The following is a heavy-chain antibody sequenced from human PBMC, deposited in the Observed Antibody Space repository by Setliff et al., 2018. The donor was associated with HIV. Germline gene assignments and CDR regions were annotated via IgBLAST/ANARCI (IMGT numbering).Heavy chain of an antibody. CDR3: ARGRTTLTDAFDI. Sequence: SETLSLTCAISGGSISSANWWTWVRQPPGKGLECIGETYHTGSTNYNPSLKSRVTISVDKSKNQFSLTLSPVTAADTAVYYCARGRTTLTDAFDIWGLGTTVTVSS. J-gene: IGHJ3*02. CDR1: GGSISSANW. CDR2: TYHTGST. D-gene: IGHD4-17*01. V-gene: IGHV4-4*02.